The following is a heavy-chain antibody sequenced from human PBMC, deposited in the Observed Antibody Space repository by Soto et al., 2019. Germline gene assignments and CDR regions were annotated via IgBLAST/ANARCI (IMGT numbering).Heavy chain of an antibody. CDR2: IYHTEST. Sequence: QVLLQESGPGLVKPSGTLSLTCAVSGDSISSSFWWSWVRQPPGKGLEWIGEIYHTESTVYNPSLKSRVTISVDKSKTQFSLNLDSDTAADTAVYYCARYDVGPFDYWGRGILVTVSS. CDR3: ARYDVGPFDY. V-gene: IGHV4-4*02. D-gene: IGHD3-10*01. CDR1: GDSISSSFW. J-gene: IGHJ4*02.